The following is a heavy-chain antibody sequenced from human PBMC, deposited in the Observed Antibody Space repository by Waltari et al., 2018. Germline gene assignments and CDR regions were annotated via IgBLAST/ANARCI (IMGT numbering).Heavy chain of an antibody. V-gene: IGHV4-34*01. CDR3: ARMGGYHYYYYGMDV. J-gene: IGHJ6*02. CDR2: INHCGST. CDR1: GGSFSGYY. Sequence: QVQLQQWGAGLLKPSETLSLTCAVYGGSFSGYYWSWIRQPPGKGLEWIGEINHCGSTNYNPSLKSRVTISVDTSKNQFSLKLSSVTAADTAVYYCARMGGYHYYYYGMDVWGQGTTVTVSS. D-gene: IGHD1-1*01.